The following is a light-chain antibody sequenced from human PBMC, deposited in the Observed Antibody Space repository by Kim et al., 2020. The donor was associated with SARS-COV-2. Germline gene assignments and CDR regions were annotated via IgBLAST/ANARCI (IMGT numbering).Light chain of an antibody. V-gene: IGLV1-51*01. Sequence: KSTVACSVGSANSGNNFVSWYQQLPRTAPKLLIYDSNKRPSGIPDRFSGSQSGTSATLDITGLQTGDEADYYCGTWDSSLNGFVFGTGTKVTVL. CDR3: GTWDSSLNGFV. CDR2: DSN. J-gene: IGLJ1*01. CDR1: SANSGNNF.